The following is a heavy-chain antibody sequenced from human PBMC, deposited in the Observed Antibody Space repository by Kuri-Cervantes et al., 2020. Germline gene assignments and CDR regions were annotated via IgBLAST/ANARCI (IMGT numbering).Heavy chain of an antibody. CDR1: GGSFSGYC. D-gene: IGHD4-17*01. CDR3: ARGVPYGDYADY. Sequence: ESLKISCAVYGGSFSGYCWNWIRQPPGKGLEWIGEVNHSGSTNYNPSLKSRVTISVDTSKNHFSLKLSSVTAADTAVYYCARGVPYGDYADYWGQGTLVTVSS. V-gene: IGHV4-34*01. J-gene: IGHJ4*02. CDR2: VNHSGST.